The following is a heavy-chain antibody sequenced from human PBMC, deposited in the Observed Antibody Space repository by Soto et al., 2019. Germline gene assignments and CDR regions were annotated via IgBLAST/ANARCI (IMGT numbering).Heavy chain of an antibody. CDR2: IYPGDSET. CDR1: GYSFANYW. V-gene: IGHV5-51*01. Sequence: GESLKISCKGSGYSFANYWIGWVRQMSGKGLEWVGTIYPGDSETKYSPSLQGHVAISADKSVSTAYLQWSSLEASDTAIYYCARFSGSYYFFDLWGQGTLVTVSS. CDR3: ARFSGSYYFFDL. J-gene: IGHJ4*02. D-gene: IGHD6-19*01.